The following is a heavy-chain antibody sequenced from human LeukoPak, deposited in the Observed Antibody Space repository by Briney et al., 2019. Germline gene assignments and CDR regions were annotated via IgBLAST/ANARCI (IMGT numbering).Heavy chain of an antibody. CDR3: ARSYDK. CDR1: GFTFSSHW. V-gene: IGHV3-74*01. J-gene: IGHJ4*02. CDR2: LSGDGSNT. Sequence: GGSLRLSCAASGFTFSSHWMHWVRQVPGRGLVWVCGLSGDGSNTRYADAVKGRFTISRDNAKNTLHLQMNSLRADDTAVYYCARSYDKWGQGTLVTVSS.